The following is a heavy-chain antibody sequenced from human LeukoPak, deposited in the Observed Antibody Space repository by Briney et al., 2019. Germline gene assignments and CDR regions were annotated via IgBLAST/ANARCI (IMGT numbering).Heavy chain of an antibody. CDR2: MNPNSGNT. V-gene: IGHV1-8*01. D-gene: IGHD3-10*01. Sequence: ASVKVSCKASGYTFTSYDINWVRQATGQGLEWMGWMNPNSGNTGYAQKFQGRVTMTRNTSISTAYMELSSLRSEDTAVYYCATDFGDLFGRSFDWGQGTLVTVSS. J-gene: IGHJ4*02. CDR3: ATDFGDLFGRSFD. CDR1: GYTFTSYD.